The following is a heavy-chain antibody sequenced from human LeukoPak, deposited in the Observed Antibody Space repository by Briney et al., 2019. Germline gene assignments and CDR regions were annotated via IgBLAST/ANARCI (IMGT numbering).Heavy chain of an antibody. D-gene: IGHD2-2*02. CDR3: ARVVVVPAAIGLNYYYGKDV. J-gene: IGHJ6*02. CDR1: GGSISSSSYY. Sequence: SETLSLTCTVSGGSISSSSYYWGWIRQPPGKGLEWIGSIYYSGSTYYNPSLKSRVTISVDTSKNQFSLKLSSVTATDTAVYYYARVVVVPAAIGLNYYYGKDVWGQGTTVTVSS. V-gene: IGHV4-39*01. CDR2: IYYSGST.